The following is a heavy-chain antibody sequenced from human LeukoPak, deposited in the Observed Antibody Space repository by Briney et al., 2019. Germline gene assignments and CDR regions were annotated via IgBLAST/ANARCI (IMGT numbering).Heavy chain of an antibody. V-gene: IGHV3-30-3*01. D-gene: IGHD3-3*01. Sequence: GGSLRLSCAASGFTFSSYAMHWVRQAPGKGLGWVAVISYDGSNKYYADSVEGRFTISRDNSKNTLYLQMNSLRAEDTAVYYCARDYFGRYYDFWSGYEGQGFDYWAREPWSPSPQ. CDR1: GFTFSSYA. CDR3: ARDYFGRYYDFWSGYEGQGFDY. J-gene: IGHJ4*02. CDR2: ISYDGSNK.